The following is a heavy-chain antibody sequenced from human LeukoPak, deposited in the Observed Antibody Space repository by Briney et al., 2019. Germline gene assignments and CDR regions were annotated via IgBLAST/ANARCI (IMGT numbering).Heavy chain of an antibody. V-gene: IGHV1-18*01. CDR3: GRDLQGGGVGAA. Sequence: ASVRVSCKASGYTFTSYGISWVPQAPGQGLERMVWMSVYNGNTNYAQKVQGRVTMTADTSTNTPSMDLRSVSCGDTGVYICGRDLQGGGVGAAWGEGTLVSVSS. D-gene: IGHD1-26*01. J-gene: IGHJ4*02. CDR2: MSVYNGNT. CDR1: GYTFTSYG.